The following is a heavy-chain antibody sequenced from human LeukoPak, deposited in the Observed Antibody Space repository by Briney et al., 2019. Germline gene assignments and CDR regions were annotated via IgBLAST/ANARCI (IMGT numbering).Heavy chain of an antibody. Sequence: GGSLRLSCAASGFTFSDAWMSWVRQAPEKGLEWVGRIKTKSDGGTKDYPASVKGRFSISRDDSKNILYLQMNSLKIEDTAVYYCLSHDYPLFDCWGQGTLVTVSS. CDR1: GFTFSDAW. J-gene: IGHJ4*02. CDR2: IKTKSDGGTK. V-gene: IGHV3-15*01. D-gene: IGHD4/OR15-4a*01. CDR3: LSHDYPLFDC.